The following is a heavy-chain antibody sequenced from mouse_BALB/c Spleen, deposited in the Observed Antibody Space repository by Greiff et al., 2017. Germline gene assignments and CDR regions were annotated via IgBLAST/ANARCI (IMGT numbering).Heavy chain of an antibody. CDR1: GYTFTSYV. D-gene: IGHD2-14*01. CDR3: ARGYRYGGAWFAY. CDR2: INPYNDGT. V-gene: IGHV1-14*01. J-gene: IGHJ3*01. Sequence: EVQLQESGPELVKPGASVKMSCKASGYTFTSYVMHWVKQKPGQGLEWIGYINPYNDGTKYNEKFKGKATLTSDKSSSTAYMELSSLTSEDSAVCYCARGYRYGGAWFAYWGQGTLVTVSA.